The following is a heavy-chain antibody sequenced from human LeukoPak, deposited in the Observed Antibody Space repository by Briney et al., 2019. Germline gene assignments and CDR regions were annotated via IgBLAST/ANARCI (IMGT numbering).Heavy chain of an antibody. Sequence: SETLSLTCTVSGGSISSYYGSWIRQPPGKGLEWIGYIYYSGSTNYNPSLKSRVTISVDTSKNQFSLKLSSVTAADTAVYYCARAGKSLYSSTTWMDYWGQGTLVTVSS. CDR1: GGSISSYY. V-gene: IGHV4-59*01. J-gene: IGHJ4*02. CDR3: ARAGKSLYSSTTWMDY. D-gene: IGHD6-13*01. CDR2: IYYSGST.